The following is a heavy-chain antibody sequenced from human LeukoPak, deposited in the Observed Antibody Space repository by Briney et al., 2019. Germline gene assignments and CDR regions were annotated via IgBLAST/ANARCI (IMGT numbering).Heavy chain of an antibody. V-gene: IGHV1-8*03. J-gene: IGHJ6*03. CDR1: GYTFTSYD. CDR2: MNPNSGNT. D-gene: IGHD5-18*01. CDR3: AREVKGYSHGRKYYYMDV. Sequence: GASVKASCKASGYTFTSYDINWVRQATGQGLEWMGWMNPNSGNTGYAQKFQGRVSITRKTSISTAYMELSSLRSEDTAVYYCAREVKGYSHGRKYYYMDVWGKGTTVTVSS.